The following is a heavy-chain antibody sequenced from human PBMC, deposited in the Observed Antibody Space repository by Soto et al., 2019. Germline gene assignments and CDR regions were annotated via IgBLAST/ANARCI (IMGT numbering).Heavy chain of an antibody. D-gene: IGHD2-15*01. V-gene: IGHV3-73*01. CDR2: IRSKANSYAT. CDR3: TSLVVAAKTISHGLDY. J-gene: IGHJ4*02. Sequence: GGSLRLSCAASGFTFSGSAMHWVRQASGKGLEWVGRIRSKANSYATAYAASVKGRFTISRDDSKNTAYLQMNSLKTEDTAVYYCTSLVVAAKTISHGLDYWGQGTLVTVSS. CDR1: GFTFSGSA.